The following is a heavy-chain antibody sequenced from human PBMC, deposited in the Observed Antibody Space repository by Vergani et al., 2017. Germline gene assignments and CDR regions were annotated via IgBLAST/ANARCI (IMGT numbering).Heavy chain of an antibody. Sequence: EVQLVQSGAEVKKPGESLKIPCQISGYSFTNYSIGWVRQMPGEGLEWMGIIHPADSDTRYSPSFQGQVTISVDKSISTAYLQRSSLRASDSAMYYCARLYGSDSCGRKYFDYWGQGTLVTVSS. CDR3: ARLYGSDSCGRKYFDY. D-gene: IGHD3-16*01. CDR1: GYSFTNYS. V-gene: IGHV5-51*01. J-gene: IGHJ4*02. CDR2: IHPADSDT.